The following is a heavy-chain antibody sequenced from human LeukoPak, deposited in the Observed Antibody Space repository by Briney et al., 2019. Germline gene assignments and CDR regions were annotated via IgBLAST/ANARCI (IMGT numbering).Heavy chain of an antibody. J-gene: IGHJ5*02. Sequence: SETLSLTCTVSGGSISSGSYYWSWIRQPPGKGLEWIGYIYYSGSTNYNPSLKSRVTISVDTSKNQFSLKLSSVTAADTAVYYCVRYGSGSYSTRWFDPWGQGTLVTVSS. CDR3: VRYGSGSYSTRWFDP. CDR1: GGSISSGSYY. V-gene: IGHV4-61*01. D-gene: IGHD3-10*01. CDR2: IYYSGST.